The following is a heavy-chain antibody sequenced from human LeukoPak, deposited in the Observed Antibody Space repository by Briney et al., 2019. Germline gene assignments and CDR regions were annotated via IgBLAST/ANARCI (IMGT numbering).Heavy chain of an antibody. V-gene: IGHV4-34*01. CDR1: GGSFSGYY. Sequence: SETLSLTCAVYGGSFSGYYWSWIRQPPGKGLEWIGEINHSGSTNYNPSLKSRVTISVDTSKNQFSLKLSSVTAADTAVYYCARGEIRYYYGMDVWGQGTTVTVSS. J-gene: IGHJ6*02. D-gene: IGHD3-10*01. CDR3: ARGEIRYYYGMDV. CDR2: INHSGST.